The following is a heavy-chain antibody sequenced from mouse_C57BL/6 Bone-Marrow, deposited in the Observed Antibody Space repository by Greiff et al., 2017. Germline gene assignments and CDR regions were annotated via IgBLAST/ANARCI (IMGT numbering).Heavy chain of an antibody. D-gene: IGHD2-4*01. V-gene: IGHV14-3*01. Sequence: EVKLQESVAELVRPGASVKLSCTASGFNIKNTYMHWVKQRPEQGLEWIGRIDPANGNTKYAPKFQGKATITADPSSNTAYLQLSSLTSEDTAIYYCATPIYYDYDVDYWGQGTSVTVSS. CDR3: ATPIYYDYDVDY. J-gene: IGHJ4*01. CDR2: IDPANGNT. CDR1: GFNIKNTY.